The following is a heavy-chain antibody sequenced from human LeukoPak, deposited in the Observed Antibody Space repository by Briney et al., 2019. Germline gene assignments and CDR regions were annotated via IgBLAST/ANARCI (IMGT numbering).Heavy chain of an antibody. D-gene: IGHD2-2*01. CDR3: ARVMIVPAAMRGYYYFYGMDV. V-gene: IGHV4-59*10. CDR2: IYTSGST. J-gene: IGHJ6*02. CDR1: GGSFSSYY. Sequence: PSETLSLTCAVYGGSFSSYYWSWIRQPAGKGLEWIGRIYTSGSTDYNPSLKSRVTMSVDTSKNQFSLKLSSVTAADTAVYYCARVMIVPAAMRGYYYFYGMDVWGQGTTVTVSS.